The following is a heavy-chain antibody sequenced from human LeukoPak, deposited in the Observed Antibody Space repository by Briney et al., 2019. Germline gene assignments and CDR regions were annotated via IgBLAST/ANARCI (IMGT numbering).Heavy chain of an antibody. Sequence: GASVKVSCKASGYTFTSYGISWVRQAPGQGLEWMGWISAYNGNTNYAQKLQGRVTMTTDTSTSTACMELRSLRSDDTAVYYCARARIGKPAGYWGQGTLVTVSS. CDR1: GYTFTSYG. D-gene: IGHD4-23*01. J-gene: IGHJ4*02. CDR2: ISAYNGNT. V-gene: IGHV1-18*01. CDR3: ARARIGKPAGY.